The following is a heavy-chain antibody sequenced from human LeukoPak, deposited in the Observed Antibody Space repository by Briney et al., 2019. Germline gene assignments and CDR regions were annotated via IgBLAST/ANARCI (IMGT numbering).Heavy chain of an antibody. Sequence: GGSLRLSCALSRFSFSSYSMNWVRQTPEKGLQCVSSISSSGTYIYYADSVKSRFTISRDNAKNSVYLQMNSLRAEDTAVYYCARGSAVAGIMGLDYWGQGTLVTVSS. J-gene: IGHJ4*02. CDR2: ISSSGTYI. D-gene: IGHD6-19*01. CDR1: RFSFSSYS. CDR3: ARGSAVAGIMGLDY. V-gene: IGHV3-21*01.